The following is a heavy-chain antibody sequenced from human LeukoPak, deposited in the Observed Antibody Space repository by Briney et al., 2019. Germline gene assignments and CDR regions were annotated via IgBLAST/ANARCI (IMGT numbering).Heavy chain of an antibody. V-gene: IGHV3-23*01. CDR1: GFTFSSYA. D-gene: IGHD1-26*01. Sequence: SGGSLRLSCAASGFTFSSYAMSWVRQAPGKGLEWVSAISGSGGSTYYADSVKGRFTISRDNSKNTLYLQMNSLRAEDTAVYYCAKALGSYYSYYFDYWGQGTLVTVSS. J-gene: IGHJ4*02. CDR2: ISGSGGST. CDR3: AKALGSYYSYYFDY.